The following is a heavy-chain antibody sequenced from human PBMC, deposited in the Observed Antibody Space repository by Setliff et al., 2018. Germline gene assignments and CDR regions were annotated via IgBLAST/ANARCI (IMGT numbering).Heavy chain of an antibody. CDR3: AREPSPSDALDI. V-gene: IGHV4-4*07. CDR2: IYSIGSA. CDR1: GGSISVYY. J-gene: IGHJ3*02. Sequence: SETLSLTCTVSGGSISVYYWSWIRQPAGKGLEWIGRIYSIGSATYNPSLKGRVTISLDRSENEFSLNLTSVTAADTAVYFCAREPSPSDALDIWGQGTMVTVSS.